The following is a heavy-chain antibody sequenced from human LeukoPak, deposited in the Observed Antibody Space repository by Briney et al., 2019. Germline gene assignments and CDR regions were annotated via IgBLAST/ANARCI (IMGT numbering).Heavy chain of an antibody. CDR1: GFTFSNYA. V-gene: IGHV3-23*01. CDR3: AKEGISAAASY. CDR2: ISGSGGST. Sequence: GGSLRLSCAASGFTFSNYAMSWVRQAPGKGLEWVSAISGSGGSTYYAYSVKGRFTISRDNSKNTPYLQMNSLRGEDTAIYYCAKEGISAAASYWGQGTLVTVSS. J-gene: IGHJ4*02. D-gene: IGHD6-13*01.